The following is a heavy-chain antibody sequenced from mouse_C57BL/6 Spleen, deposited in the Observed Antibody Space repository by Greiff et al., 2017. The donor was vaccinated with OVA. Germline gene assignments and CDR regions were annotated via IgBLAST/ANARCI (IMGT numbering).Heavy chain of an antibody. J-gene: IGHJ1*03. CDR3: ARGLLRYWYFDV. D-gene: IGHD2-3*01. V-gene: IGHV1-80*01. CDR1: GYAFSSYW. Sequence: VKLMESGAELVKPGASVKISCKASGYAFSSYWMNWVKQRPGKGLEWIGQIYPGDGDTNYNGKFKGKATLTADKSSSTAYMQLSSLTSEDSAVYFCARGLLRYWYFDVWGTGTTVTVSS. CDR2: IYPGDGDT.